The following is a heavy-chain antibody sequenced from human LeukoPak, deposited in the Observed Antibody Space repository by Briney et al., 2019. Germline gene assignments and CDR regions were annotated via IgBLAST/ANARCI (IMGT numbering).Heavy chain of an antibody. J-gene: IGHJ4*02. CDR1: GGTFSSYA. D-gene: IGHD3-22*01. V-gene: IGHV1-69*13. CDR2: ITPIFGTA. Sequence: SVKVSCKASGGTFSSYAISWVRQAPGQGFEWMGGITPIFGTANFAQKFQGRVSITADGSTSTAFMELSSLRSEDTAVYYCAREWGLESSGYYYAYWGQGTLVTVSS. CDR3: AREWGLESSGYYYAY.